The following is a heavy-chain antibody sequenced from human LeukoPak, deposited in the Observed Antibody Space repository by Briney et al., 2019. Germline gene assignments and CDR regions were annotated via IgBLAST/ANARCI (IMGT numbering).Heavy chain of an antibody. J-gene: IGHJ4*02. D-gene: IGHD3-3*01. CDR2: ISAYNGNT. Sequence: ASVKVSCKASGYTFTSYGISWVRQAPGQGLEWMGWISAYNGNTNYAQKLQGRVTMTRDTSTSTAYMELRSLRSDDTAVYYCAREIYDFWSGSGDYWGQGTLVTVSS. V-gene: IGHV1-18*01. CDR1: GYTFTSYG. CDR3: AREIYDFWSGSGDY.